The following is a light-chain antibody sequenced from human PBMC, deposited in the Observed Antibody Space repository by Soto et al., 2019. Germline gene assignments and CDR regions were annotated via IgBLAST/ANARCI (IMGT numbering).Light chain of an antibody. J-gene: IGKJ4*01. V-gene: IGKV1-5*03. CDR2: KAS. CDR1: QSISSW. Sequence: DIQMTQSPSTQSASVGDRVPITCRASQSISSWLAWYQQKPGKASNLLIYKASSLESGVPSRFSDSGSGTEITLTISRLQSDDFATYYCQQYNSYPLTFGGGTKVEIK. CDR3: QQYNSYPLT.